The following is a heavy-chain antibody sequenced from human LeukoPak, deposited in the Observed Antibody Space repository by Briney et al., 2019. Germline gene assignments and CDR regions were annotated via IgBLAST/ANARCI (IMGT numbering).Heavy chain of an antibody. J-gene: IGHJ4*02. CDR3: AKSAWPTVNYFDY. Sequence: GRSLRLSCAASGFTFSSYGMHWVRQAPGKGLEWVAVISYDGSNKYYADSVKGRFTISRDNSKNTLHLQMNSLRAEDTAVYYCAKSAWPTVNYFDYWGQGTLVTVSS. D-gene: IGHD4-17*01. CDR1: GFTFSSYG. CDR2: ISYDGSNK. V-gene: IGHV3-30*18.